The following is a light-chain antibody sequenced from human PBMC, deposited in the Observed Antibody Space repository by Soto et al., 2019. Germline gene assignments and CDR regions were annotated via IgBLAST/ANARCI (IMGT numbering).Light chain of an antibody. CDR2: GAS. J-gene: IGKJ4*01. Sequence: EIVLTQSQGTLSVSPGEGATLSCRASQSVTNNYLAWYQQKVGQAPRLVIYGASSRATGIPDRFSGSGSGTEFTLTINSLQSEDSAVYYCQQYHTWPVTFGGGTKVDIK. CDR1: QSVTNNY. CDR3: QQYHTWPVT. V-gene: IGKV3D-15*01.